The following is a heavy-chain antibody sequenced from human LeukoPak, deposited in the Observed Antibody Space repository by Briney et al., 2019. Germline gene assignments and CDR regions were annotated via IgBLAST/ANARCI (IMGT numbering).Heavy chain of an antibody. CDR1: GFTFSSYG. J-gene: IGHJ4*02. D-gene: IGHD5-12*01. CDR3: AKDVLIVATIGYFDY. CDR2: ISYDGSNK. Sequence: KAGGSLRLSCAASGFTFSSYGIHWVRQAPGKGLEWVAVISYDGSNKYYADSVKGRFTIYRDNSKNTLYLQMNSLRAEDTAVYYCAKDVLIVATIGYFDYWGQGTLVTVSS. V-gene: IGHV3-30*18.